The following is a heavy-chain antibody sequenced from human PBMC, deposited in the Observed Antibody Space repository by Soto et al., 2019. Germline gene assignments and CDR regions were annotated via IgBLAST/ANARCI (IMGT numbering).Heavy chain of an antibody. CDR2: ISSSSSYI. V-gene: IGHV3-21*01. CDR1: GFTFSSYS. J-gene: IGHJ6*02. Sequence: LRLSCAASGFTFSSYSMNWVRQAPGKGLEWVSSISSSSSYIYYADSVKGRFTISRDNAKNSLYLQMNSLRAEDTAVYYCARDAMVRGVSRGYYYYYGMDVWGQGTTVTVSS. CDR3: ARDAMVRGVSRGYYYYYGMDV. D-gene: IGHD3-10*01.